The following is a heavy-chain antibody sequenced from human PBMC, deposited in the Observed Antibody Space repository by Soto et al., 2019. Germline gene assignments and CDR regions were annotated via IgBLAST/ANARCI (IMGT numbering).Heavy chain of an antibody. D-gene: IGHD2-15*01. Sequence: PSETLSLTCSVSGDSISTVDYFWAWIRQPPGQALEYIGYIYKSATTYYNPSFEGRVAISLDTSKSHFSLNVTSVIAADTAVYFCARGRYCLTGRCFPNWFDSWGQGTLVTVSS. V-gene: IGHV4-30-4*01. CDR2: IYKSATT. CDR1: GDSISTVDYF. J-gene: IGHJ5*01. CDR3: ARGRYCLTGRCFPNWFDS.